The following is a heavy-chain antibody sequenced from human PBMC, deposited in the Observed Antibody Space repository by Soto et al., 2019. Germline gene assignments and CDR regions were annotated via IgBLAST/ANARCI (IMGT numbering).Heavy chain of an antibody. CDR3: ARDVSPGSGPYYDAFDI. CDR1: GFTFSDYW. V-gene: IGHV3-7*05. J-gene: IGHJ3*02. D-gene: IGHD3-22*01. Sequence: EVQLVESGGGLVQPGESLRLSCSASGFTFSDYWMTWVRQAPGKGLEWVANIRKDESKKSYLDSVRGRFTVSRANARNLLYLQMDSLRAEDTALYYCARDVSPGSGPYYDAFDIWGQGTMVTVPS. CDR2: IRKDESKK.